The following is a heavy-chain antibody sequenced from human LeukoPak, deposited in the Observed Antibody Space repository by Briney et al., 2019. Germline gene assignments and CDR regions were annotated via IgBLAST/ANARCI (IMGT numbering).Heavy chain of an antibody. CDR2: ISSSGSTI. J-gene: IGHJ3*02. Sequence: GGSLRLSCAASGFTFSDYYMGWIRQAPGKGLEWVSYISSSGSTIYYADSVKGRFTISRDNAKNSLYLQMNSLRAEDTAVYYCANLTGHYYAFDIWGQGTMVTVSS. CDR3: ANLTGHYYAFDI. V-gene: IGHV3-11*01. D-gene: IGHD7-27*01. CDR1: GFTFSDYY.